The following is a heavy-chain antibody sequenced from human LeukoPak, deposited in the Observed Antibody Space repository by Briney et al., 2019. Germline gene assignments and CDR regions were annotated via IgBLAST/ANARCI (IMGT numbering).Heavy chain of an antibody. CDR1: GFTFSSSS. Sequence: PGGSLRLSCAASGFTFSSSSMNWVRQAPGKGLEWVSSISPSSTYIYYADSVKGRFTISRDNAKNSLYLQMNSLRAEDTAVYYCARGGDYGDYDNDYWGQGTLVTVSS. V-gene: IGHV3-21*01. D-gene: IGHD4-17*01. CDR2: ISPSSTYI. CDR3: ARGGDYGDYDNDY. J-gene: IGHJ4*02.